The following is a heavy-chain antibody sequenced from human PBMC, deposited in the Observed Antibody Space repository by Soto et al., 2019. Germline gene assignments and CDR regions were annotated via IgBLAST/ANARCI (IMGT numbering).Heavy chain of an antibody. D-gene: IGHD1-26*01. Sequence: QLQLQESGPGLVKPSETLSLTCTVSGGSISSSSYYWGGIRQPPGQGLEWIGTIYHSGSTYYKPALKSRVTISVDTSNNQFSLKLNSVPAADTAIYYCAREMGGSIDYWGQGTLVTVSS. CDR3: AREMGGSIDY. CDR2: IYHSGST. CDR1: GGSISSSSYY. V-gene: IGHV4-39*01. J-gene: IGHJ4*02.